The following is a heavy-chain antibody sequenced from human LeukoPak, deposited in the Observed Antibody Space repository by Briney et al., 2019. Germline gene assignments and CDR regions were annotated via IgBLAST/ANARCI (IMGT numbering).Heavy chain of an antibody. Sequence: ASVKVSCKASGDTFSSYAISWVRQAPGQGLKWMGGIIPIFGTANYAQKFQGRVTITTDESTSTAYMELSSLRSEDTAVYYCARGRGTTPRYYYMDVWGKGTTVTVSS. V-gene: IGHV1-69*05. J-gene: IGHJ6*03. CDR1: GDTFSSYA. CDR2: IIPIFGTA. CDR3: ARGRGTTPRYYYMDV. D-gene: IGHD1-7*01.